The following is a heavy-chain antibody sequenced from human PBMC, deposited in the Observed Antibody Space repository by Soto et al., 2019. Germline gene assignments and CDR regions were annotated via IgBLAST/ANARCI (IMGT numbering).Heavy chain of an antibody. CDR1: GYTLTRYC. Sequence: QVQLVQSGAEVKKPGASVKVSCKASGYTLTRYCIHWVRQAPGQGLEWMGIINPNSGSTSYAKKFQARVTMTSDTSTSTVYKELSSLRTEDTAVYYCARDIVVAPTARGWFDPWGQGTLVTVSS. CDR3: ARDIVVAPTARGWFDP. D-gene: IGHD2-2*01. J-gene: IGHJ5*02. CDR2: INPNSGST. V-gene: IGHV1-46*01.